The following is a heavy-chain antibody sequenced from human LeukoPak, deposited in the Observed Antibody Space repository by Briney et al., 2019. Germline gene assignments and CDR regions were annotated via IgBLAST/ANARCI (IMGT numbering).Heavy chain of an antibody. Sequence: PGGSLRLSCAASGFTFSSYWMSWVRQAPGKGLEWVANIKQDGSEKYYVDSVKGRFTISRDNAKNSLYLQMNSLRAEDTAVYYCARDWLGYCSGGSCYYLGNAFDIWGQGTKVTVSS. J-gene: IGHJ3*02. CDR2: IKQDGSEK. D-gene: IGHD2-15*01. CDR1: GFTFSSYW. CDR3: ARDWLGYCSGGSCYYLGNAFDI. V-gene: IGHV3-7*01.